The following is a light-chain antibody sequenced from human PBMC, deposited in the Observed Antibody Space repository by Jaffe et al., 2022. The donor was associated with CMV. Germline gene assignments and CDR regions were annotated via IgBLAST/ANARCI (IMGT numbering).Light chain of an antibody. CDR1: TSDIGAYNY. CDR2: DVN. CDR3: CSYTKSNSYVV. V-gene: IGLV2-14*03. J-gene: IGLJ2*01. Sequence: QSALTQPASVSGSPGQSITISCTGTTSDIGAYNYVSWYQQHPGKAPKLIIYDVNNRPSGVSYRFSGSKSGNTASLTISGLQSEDEADYFCCSYTKSNSYVVFGGGTKLTVL.